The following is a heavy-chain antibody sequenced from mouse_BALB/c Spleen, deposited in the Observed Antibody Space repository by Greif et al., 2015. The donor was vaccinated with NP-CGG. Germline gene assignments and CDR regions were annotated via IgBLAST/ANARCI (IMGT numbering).Heavy chain of an antibody. CDR1: GFTFTDYY. Sequence: EVMLVESGGGLVQPGGSLRLSCATSGFTFTDYYMSWVRQPPGKALEWLGFIRNKANGYTTEYSASVKGRFTISRDNSQSILYLQMNTLRAEDSATYYCARDGNYRAWFAYWGQGTLVTVSA. CDR2: IRNKANGYTT. CDR3: ARDGNYRAWFAY. J-gene: IGHJ3*01. D-gene: IGHD2-1*01. V-gene: IGHV7-3*02.